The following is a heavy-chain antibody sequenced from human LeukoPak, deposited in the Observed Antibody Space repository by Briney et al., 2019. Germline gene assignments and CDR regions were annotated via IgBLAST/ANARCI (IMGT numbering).Heavy chain of an antibody. CDR3: AREVSSSWYA. CDR2: ISSSSSYI. V-gene: IGHV3-21*04. Sequence: GGSLRLSFAASGFPFSSYTMNWVRQAPGTGLEWVSCISSSSSYIYYADSVKGRFTISRDNAKNSLYLQMNSLRAEDTAVYYCAREVSSSWYAWGQGTLVTVSS. CDR1: GFPFSSYT. D-gene: IGHD6-13*01. J-gene: IGHJ4*02.